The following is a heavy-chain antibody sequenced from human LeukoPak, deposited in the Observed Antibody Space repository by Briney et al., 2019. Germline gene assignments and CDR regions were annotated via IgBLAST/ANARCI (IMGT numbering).Heavy chain of an antibody. D-gene: IGHD4-17*01. CDR2: IIPILGIA. CDR1: GGTFTSYA. J-gene: IGHJ6*02. V-gene: IGHV1-69*04. CDR3: ASLYGDYGAHDMDV. Sequence: GASVKVSCKASGGTFTSYAISWVRQAPGQGLEWMGRIIPILGIADYAQKFQGRVTITADKSTSTAYMELSSLRSEDTAVYYCASLYGDYGAHDMDVWGQGTTVTVSS.